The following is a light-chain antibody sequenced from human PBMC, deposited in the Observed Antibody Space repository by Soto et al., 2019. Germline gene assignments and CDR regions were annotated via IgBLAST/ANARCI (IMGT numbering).Light chain of an antibody. CDR1: QSISGY. V-gene: IGKV1-5*01. CDR3: HQYKSYST. J-gene: IGKJ4*01. Sequence: DIQMTQSPSTLSASVGDRVTITCRASQSISGYLAWYQQKPGKAPKLLIFDVSSLESGVPSRFSGSGAGTEFTLTISSLQPDDFATYYCHQYKSYSTFGGGTKVDIK. CDR2: DVS.